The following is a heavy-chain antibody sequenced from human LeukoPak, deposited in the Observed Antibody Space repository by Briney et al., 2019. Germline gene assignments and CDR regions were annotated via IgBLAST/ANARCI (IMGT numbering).Heavy chain of an antibody. CDR1: GYDLNTYV. CDR2: ISSYNGKT. J-gene: IGHJ4*01. Sequence: GASVKVSCKASGYDLNTYVFSWVRQAPGQGLEWMGWISSYNGKTENAKNFRGRVTLTTEISTGTAYMELRGLTSDDKAVYYCARDFAMVRFFDFWGQGTLVTVSS. V-gene: IGHV1-18*01. CDR3: ARDFAMVRFFDF. D-gene: IGHD3-10*01.